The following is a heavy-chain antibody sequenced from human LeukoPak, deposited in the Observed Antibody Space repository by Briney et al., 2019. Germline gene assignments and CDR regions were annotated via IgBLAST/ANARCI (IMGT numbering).Heavy chain of an antibody. CDR3: ASLGTLRS. V-gene: IGHV4-39*01. D-gene: IGHD7-27*01. CDR2: ISYSGTN. CDR1: GGSFSSSTYY. J-gene: IGHJ5*02. Sequence: SETLSLTCTVSGGSFSSSTYYWGWIRQPPGKGLEWIGSISYSGTNYNNPSLKSRVSISIDTSKNQLSVKLTSVSAADTAMYYCASLGTLRSWGQGTLVTASS.